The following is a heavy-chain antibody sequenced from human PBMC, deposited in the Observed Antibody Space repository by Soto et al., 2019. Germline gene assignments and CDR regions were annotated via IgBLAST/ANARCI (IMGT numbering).Heavy chain of an antibody. D-gene: IGHD4-17*01. CDR1: GLPFSSHA. J-gene: IGHJ4*02. CDR3: ANEIRPNDY. CDR2: ISISGGNT. Sequence: EVQLLESGGGLVQPGGSLRLSCAASGLPFSSHAMSWVRQAPGKGLVWVSSISISGGNTYYADYVRGRFTISRDNSKNTLDLHMNSLTAEDTAIYYCANEIRPNDYWGQGTLVTVSS. V-gene: IGHV3-23*01.